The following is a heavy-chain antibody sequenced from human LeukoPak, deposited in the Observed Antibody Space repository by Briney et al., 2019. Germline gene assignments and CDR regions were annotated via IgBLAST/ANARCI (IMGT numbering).Heavy chain of an antibody. CDR3: AKDNAESSIAAANWFDP. D-gene: IGHD6-13*01. J-gene: IGHJ5*02. CDR1: GFTFSSYG. V-gene: IGHV3-30*02. CDR2: IRYDGSNK. Sequence: VGSLRLSCAASGFTFSSYGMHWVRQAPGKGLEWVAFIRYDGSNKYYADSVKGRFTISRDNSKNTLYLQMNSLRAEDTAVYYCAKDNAESSIAAANWFDPWGQGTLVTVSS.